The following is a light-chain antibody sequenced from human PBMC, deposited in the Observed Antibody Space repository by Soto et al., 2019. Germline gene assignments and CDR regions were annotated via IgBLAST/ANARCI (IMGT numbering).Light chain of an antibody. V-gene: IGLV2-8*01. J-gene: IGLJ1*01. Sequence: QCLRNLPPSASGSPGQSFNISCTGTISDVGAFNYVSWYQQHPGKAPKLMIFEINKRPSGVPDRFSGSKSGNTASLTVSGLQAEDEADYYCSSYAGINIYVFGGGTKVTVL. CDR2: EIN. CDR3: SSYAGINIYV. CDR1: ISDVGAFNY.